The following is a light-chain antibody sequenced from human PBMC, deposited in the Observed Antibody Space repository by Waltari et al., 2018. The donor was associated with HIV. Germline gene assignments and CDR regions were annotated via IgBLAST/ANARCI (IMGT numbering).Light chain of an antibody. J-gene: IGLJ3*02. V-gene: IGLV1-40*01. Sequence: QSVLTQPPSVSGAPGQRVTISCTGSSPNIGAGYDVHWYQQLPGTAPKLLIYCNTNRPSGVSGRFSGSKSGTSASLAITGLQAEDEADYYCQSYDSRHSGFWVFGGGTTLTVL. CDR1: SPNIGAGYD. CDR2: CNT. CDR3: QSYDSRHSGFWV.